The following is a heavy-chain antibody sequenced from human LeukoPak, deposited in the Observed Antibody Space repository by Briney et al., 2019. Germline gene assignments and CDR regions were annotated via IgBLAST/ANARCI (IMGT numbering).Heavy chain of an antibody. CDR1: GFTFSNYP. CDR2: ISGSGGNT. CDR3: AKDKTGGVYYYDSSGITGFDY. D-gene: IGHD3-22*01. V-gene: IGHV3-23*01. J-gene: IGHJ4*02. Sequence: GGSLRLSCAASGFTFSNYPMNWVRQAPGKGLAWVSTISGSGGNTYFADSVKGRFTISRDNSKNTLYLQMNSLRAEDTAVYYCAKDKTGGVYYYDSSGITGFDYWGQGTLVTVSS.